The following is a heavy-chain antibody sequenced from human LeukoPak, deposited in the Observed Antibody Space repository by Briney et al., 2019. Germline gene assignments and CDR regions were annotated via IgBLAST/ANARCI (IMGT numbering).Heavy chain of an antibody. CDR2: ISYDGSNK. V-gene: IGHV3-30-3*01. CDR1: GFTFSSYA. D-gene: IGHD3-22*01. Sequence: GGSLRLSCAASGFTFSSYAMHWVRQAPGKGLEWVAVISYDGSNKYYADSVKGRFTISRDNSKNTLYLQMNSLRAEDTAVYYCAREVGSSSYYEPYGMDVWGQGTTVTVSS. CDR3: AREVGSSSYYEPYGMDV. J-gene: IGHJ6*02.